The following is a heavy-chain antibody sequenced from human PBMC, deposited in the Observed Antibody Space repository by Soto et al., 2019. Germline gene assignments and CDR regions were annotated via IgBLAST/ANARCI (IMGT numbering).Heavy chain of an antibody. V-gene: IGHV3-23*01. D-gene: IGHD1-26*01. CDR1: GFTFTNYA. CDR2: ITGGRGDKT. CDR3: ANLIVGAIDY. J-gene: IGHJ4*02. Sequence: GGSLRLSCAASGFTFTNYAMTWVRQAPGKGLEWVSSITGGRGDKTYYADSVKGRFAISRDNSKNTLDLQMNSLRAEDTAVYYCANLIVGAIDYWGQGTLVTVSS.